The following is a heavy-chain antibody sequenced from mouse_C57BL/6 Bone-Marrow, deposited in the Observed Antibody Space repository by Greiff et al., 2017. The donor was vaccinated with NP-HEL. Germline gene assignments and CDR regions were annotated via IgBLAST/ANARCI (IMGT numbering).Heavy chain of an antibody. D-gene: IGHD2-3*01. CDR2: IYPRRGNT. CDR3: AGFYDGYTGPPFAY. CDR1: GYNLPSYG. V-gene: IGHV1-81*01. J-gene: IGHJ3*01. Sequence: GQPQQSGAELARPGALVKLFRKGSGYNLPSYGLSWVKQRTGQGPEWVWEIYPRRGNTYYNEKFKGKATLTADKSSSTAYMELRSLTSEDSAVYFCAGFYDGYTGPPFAYWGQGTLVTVSA.